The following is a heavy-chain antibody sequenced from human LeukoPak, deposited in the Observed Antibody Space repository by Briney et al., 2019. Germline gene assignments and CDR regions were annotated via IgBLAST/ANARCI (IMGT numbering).Heavy chain of an antibody. CDR3: ARDYLRSRITMIVVVITPTY. V-gene: IGHV3-23*01. CDR2: ISSSGGST. D-gene: IGHD3-22*01. CDR1: GGSISSYY. J-gene: IGHJ4*02. Sequence: ETLSLTCTVSGGSISSYYWSWIRQPPGKGLEWVSAISSSGGSTYYADSVKGRFTISRDNSKNTLYLQMNSLGAEDTAVYYCARDYLRSRITMIVVVITPTYWGQGTLVTVSS.